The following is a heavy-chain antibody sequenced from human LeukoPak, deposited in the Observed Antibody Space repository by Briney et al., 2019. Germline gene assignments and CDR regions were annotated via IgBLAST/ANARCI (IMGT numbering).Heavy chain of an antibody. CDR3: SRDLLGNSRIYLRPPNSPPFDY. Sequence: GGSLRLPCGASRFTFSRYWMHWLRGAPQRALVGVSRMNSDGSSTLYADPVKGRHTISRDNAKNTLSLKVNPLRAGHAAVYYRSRDLLGNSRIYLRPPNSPPFDYWGQGTLVTASS. V-gene: IGHV3-74*01. CDR1: RFTFSRYW. CDR2: MNSDGSST. J-gene: IGHJ4*02. D-gene: IGHD1-26*01.